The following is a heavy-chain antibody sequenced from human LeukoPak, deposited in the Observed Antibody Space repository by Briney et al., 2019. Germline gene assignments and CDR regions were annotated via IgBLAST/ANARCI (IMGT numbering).Heavy chain of an antibody. J-gene: IGHJ4*02. CDR3: AKDGYSYDGSSSEL. Sequence: GGSLRLSCAASGFTFSSYAMSWVRQAPGKGLEWVSAISGSGGSTYYADSVKGRFPISRDNSKNTPYLQMNSLRAEDTAVYYYAKDGYSYDGSSSELWGQGTLVTVSS. D-gene: IGHD3-22*01. CDR1: GFTFSSYA. V-gene: IGHV3-23*01. CDR2: ISGSGGST.